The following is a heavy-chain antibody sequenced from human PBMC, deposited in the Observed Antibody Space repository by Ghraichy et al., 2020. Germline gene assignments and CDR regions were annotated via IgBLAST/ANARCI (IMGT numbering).Heavy chain of an antibody. J-gene: IGHJ5*02. V-gene: IGHV1-69*13. CDR1: GGTFSSYA. D-gene: IGHD6-6*01. Sequence: SVKVSCKASGGTFSSYAISWVRQAPGQGLEWMGGIIPIFGTANYAQKFQGRVTITADESTSTAYMELSSLRSEDTAVYYCASSHSSSNLPGSWGQGTLVTVSS. CDR3: ASSHSSSNLPGS. CDR2: IIPIFGTA.